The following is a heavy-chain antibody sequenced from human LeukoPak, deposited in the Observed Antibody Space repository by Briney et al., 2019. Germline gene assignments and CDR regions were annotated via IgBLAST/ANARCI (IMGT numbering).Heavy chain of an antibody. V-gene: IGHV3-66*01. CDR1: ELTVSSDY. Sequence: HPGGSLRLSCAASELTVSSDYMSWVRQAPGQGLEWVSVIYSGGATYYADSVKGRFTISRDNSKNTLYLQMNSLRAEDTAVYYCARDVIAAADYWGQGTLVTVSS. CDR2: IYSGGAT. CDR3: ARDVIAAADY. J-gene: IGHJ4*02. D-gene: IGHD6-13*01.